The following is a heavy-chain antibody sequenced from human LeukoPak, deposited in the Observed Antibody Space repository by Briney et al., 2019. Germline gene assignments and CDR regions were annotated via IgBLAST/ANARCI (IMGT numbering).Heavy chain of an antibody. CDR1: GFTFSSYA. Sequence: PGGSLRLSCAASGFTFSSYAMIWVRQAPGKGLEWVSSISSTATSRYYADSVKGRFTISRDNANNTLYLQMNSLRAEDTAAYYCAKGGDQNYYYYMDVWGKGPRSPSP. V-gene: IGHV3-23*01. J-gene: IGHJ6*03. CDR3: AKGGDQNYYYYMDV. CDR2: ISSTATSR. D-gene: IGHD4-17*01.